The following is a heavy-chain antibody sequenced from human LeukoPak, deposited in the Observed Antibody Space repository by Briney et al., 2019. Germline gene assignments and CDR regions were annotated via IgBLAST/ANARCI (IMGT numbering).Heavy chain of an antibody. CDR2: IYHSGST. Sequence: PSETLSLTCTVSGGSISSYYWSWIRQPPGKGLEWIGYIYHSGSTYYNPSLKSRVTISVDRSKNQFSLKLSSVTAADTAVYYCARGLNRNDYGDYGYWGQGTLVTVSS. CDR3: ARGLNRNDYGDYGY. D-gene: IGHD4-17*01. J-gene: IGHJ4*02. V-gene: IGHV4-59*12. CDR1: GGSISSYY.